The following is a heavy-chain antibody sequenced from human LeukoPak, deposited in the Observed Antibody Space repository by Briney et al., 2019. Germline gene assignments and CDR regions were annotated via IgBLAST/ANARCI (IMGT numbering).Heavy chain of an antibody. V-gene: IGHV3-23*01. J-gene: IGHJ4*02. CDR3: ATGGITVTPPFDY. D-gene: IGHD4-17*01. CDR1: GFTFSSYA. Sequence: GGSLRLSCAASGFTFSSYAVSWVRQAPGKGLEWVSVISVGGGSTYYADSVKGRFTISRDNSKNTLYLQMTSLRADDTAVYYCATGGITVTPPFDYWGQGTLVTVSS. CDR2: ISVGGGST.